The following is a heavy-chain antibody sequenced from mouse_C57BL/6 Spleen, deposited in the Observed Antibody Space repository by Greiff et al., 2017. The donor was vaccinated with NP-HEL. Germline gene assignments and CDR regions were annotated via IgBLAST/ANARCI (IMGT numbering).Heavy chain of an antibody. Sequence: VQLQQSGAELVKPGASVKISCKASGYAFSSYWMNWVKQRPGKGLEWIGQIYPGDGDTNYNGKFKGKATLTADKSSSTAYMQLSSLTSEYSSFYFWARFYDGYLYYFDYWGQGTTLTVSS. D-gene: IGHD2-3*01. CDR3: ARFYDGYLYYFDY. J-gene: IGHJ2*01. CDR2: IYPGDGDT. CDR1: GYAFSSYW. V-gene: IGHV1-80*01.